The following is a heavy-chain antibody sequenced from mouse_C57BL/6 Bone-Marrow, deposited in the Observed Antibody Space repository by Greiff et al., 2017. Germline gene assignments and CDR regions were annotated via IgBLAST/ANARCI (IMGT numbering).Heavy chain of an antibody. J-gene: IGHJ4*01. CDR1: GYTFTDYY. CDR3: ARFITTVVATDYYAMDY. CDR2: INPNNGGT. V-gene: IGHV1-26*01. Sequence: VQLQQSGPELVKPGASVKISCKASGYTFTDYYMNWVKQSHGKSLEWIGDINPNNGGTSYNQKFKGKATLTVEKSSSTAYMELRSLTSEDSADYYCARFITTVVATDYYAMDYWGQGTSVTVSS. D-gene: IGHD1-1*01.